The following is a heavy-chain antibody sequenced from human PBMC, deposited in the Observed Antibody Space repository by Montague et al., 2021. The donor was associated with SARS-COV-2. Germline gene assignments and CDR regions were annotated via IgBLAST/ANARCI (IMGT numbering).Heavy chain of an antibody. J-gene: IGHJ6*02. V-gene: IGHV6-1*01. Sequence: CAISGDSVSVKRDAGDERKRTRPNSSQGQRRYDDMCKRNYNYAVSVKSRLIIIPNTSENQFSLQLNSVTPEDTAVYYCARDAHIGSSWPFSGYGMDVWGQGTTVTVSS. CDR1: GDSVSVKRDA. CDR2: YDDMCKRNY. CDR3: ARDAHIGSSWPFSGYGMDV. D-gene: IGHD6-13*01.